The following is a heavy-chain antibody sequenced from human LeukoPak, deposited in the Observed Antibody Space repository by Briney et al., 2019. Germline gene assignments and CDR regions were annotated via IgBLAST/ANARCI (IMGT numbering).Heavy chain of an antibody. CDR3: ARDRYRHYYDSSGYLGDYYFDY. J-gene: IGHJ4*02. CDR2: IYASGST. CDR1: GGSISSYY. D-gene: IGHD3-22*01. V-gene: IGHV4-4*07. Sequence: WETLSLTCTVSGGSISSYYWSWIRQPAGKGLEWIGRIYASGSTNYNPSLKSRVTISVDKSKNQFSLKLSSVTAADTAVYYCARDRYRHYYDSSGYLGDYYFDYWGQGTLVTVSS.